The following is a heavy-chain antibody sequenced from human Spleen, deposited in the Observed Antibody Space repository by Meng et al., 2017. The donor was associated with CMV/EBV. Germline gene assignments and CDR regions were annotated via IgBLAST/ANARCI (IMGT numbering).Heavy chain of an antibody. V-gene: IGHV1-69*17. CDR1: VRSYA. D-gene: IGHD2-2*01. J-gene: IGHJ3*01. Sequence: VRSYAINWVQQAPGRGLEWMGGIIPSCDIKNYAQKYQARVTLTADKSTNTAYMQLTSLTFEDTAIYYCARPLGYCSSTGCRDAFDFWGQGTMVTVSS. CDR3: ARPLGYCSSTGCRDAFDF. CDR2: IIPSCDIK.